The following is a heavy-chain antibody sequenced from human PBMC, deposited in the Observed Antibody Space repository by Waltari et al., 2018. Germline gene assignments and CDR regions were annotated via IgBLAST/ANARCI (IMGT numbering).Heavy chain of an antibody. Sequence: EVQLVESGGGLIQPGGSLRLSCAVSGFIVSSNFMSWVRQAPGKGLEYVAVIYSGDSTYYVDSVKGRFTFSRDNSKNTVYLQMNSLRAEDTAVYYCAREGPSGSWLDYWGQGTLVTVSS. D-gene: IGHD6-13*01. CDR3: AREGPSGSWLDY. CDR2: IYSGDST. J-gene: IGHJ4*02. CDR1: GFIVSSNF. V-gene: IGHV3-53*01.